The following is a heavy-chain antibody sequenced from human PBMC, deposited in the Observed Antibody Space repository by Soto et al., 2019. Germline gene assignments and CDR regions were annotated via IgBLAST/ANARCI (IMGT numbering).Heavy chain of an antibody. CDR2: ISYDGSNK. CDR1: GFTFSSYA. J-gene: IGHJ3*02. Sequence: GGSLRLSCAASGFTFSSYAMHWVRQAPGKGLEWVAVISYDGSNKYYADSVKGRFTISRDNSKNTLYLQMNSLRAEDTAVYYCAKGLHRGTYSSSWYQDAFDIWGQGTMVTVSS. CDR3: AKGLHRGTYSSSWYQDAFDI. V-gene: IGHV3-30*04. D-gene: IGHD6-13*01.